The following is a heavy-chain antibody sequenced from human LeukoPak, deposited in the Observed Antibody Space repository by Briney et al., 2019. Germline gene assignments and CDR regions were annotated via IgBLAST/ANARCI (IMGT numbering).Heavy chain of an antibody. CDR3: AKDQSYSGTYYPFDY. D-gene: IGHD1-26*01. V-gene: IGHV3-30*18. CDR1: GFTFSNYG. J-gene: IGHJ4*02. Sequence: GGCLRLSCAASGFTFSNYGMHWVRQAPGKGLEWVAVISYDGNNKYYADSVQGRFTISRDNSKNTLYLQMNSLRAEDTAVYYCAKDQSYSGTYYPFDYWGQGTLVTVSS. CDR2: ISYDGNNK.